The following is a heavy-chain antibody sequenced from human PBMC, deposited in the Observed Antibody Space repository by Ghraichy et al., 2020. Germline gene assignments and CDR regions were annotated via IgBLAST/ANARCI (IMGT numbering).Heavy chain of an antibody. CDR2: VGTNTDFR. CDR3: TRDDFTGSGSIYYSDS. D-gene: IGHD3-10*01. Sequence: GGSLRLSCVASGFTFTDYTMNWVRQAPGKGLEWVAFVGTNTDFRRYADSVQGRFTVSRDNANNALYLQMTRLRVEDTAVYYCTRDDFTGSGSIYYSDSWGQGAHVTVSS. V-gene: IGHV3-21*01. J-gene: IGHJ4*02. CDR1: GFTFTDYT.